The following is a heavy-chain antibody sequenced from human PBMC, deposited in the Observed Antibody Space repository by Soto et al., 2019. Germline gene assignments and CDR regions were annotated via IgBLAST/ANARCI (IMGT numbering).Heavy chain of an antibody. CDR1: GFTFSRYG. J-gene: IGHJ4*02. D-gene: IGHD6-13*01. CDR3: AKDQGEYSSSWYPHFDY. CDR2: ISYDGSNK. Sequence: LRLSCAASGFTFSRYGMHWVRQAPGKGLEWVAVISYDGSNKYYADSVKGRFTISRDNSKNTLYLQMNSLRAEDTAVYYCAKDQGEYSSSWYPHFDYWGQGTLVTVSS. V-gene: IGHV3-30*18.